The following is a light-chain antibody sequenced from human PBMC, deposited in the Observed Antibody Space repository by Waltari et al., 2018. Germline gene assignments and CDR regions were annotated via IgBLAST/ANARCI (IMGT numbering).Light chain of an antibody. Sequence: QSVLTQPPSVSGAPGQRVTSSFTGISLNIGAGSDVHWYQQLPRAAPKLLIYGSTSRPLGVPDRFFGSTSGTSASLAITGLQAEDEADYYCQSYDTSLRVVFGGGTKLTVL. CDR2: GST. CDR3: QSYDTSLRVV. V-gene: IGLV1-40*01. CDR1: SLNIGAGSD. J-gene: IGLJ3*02.